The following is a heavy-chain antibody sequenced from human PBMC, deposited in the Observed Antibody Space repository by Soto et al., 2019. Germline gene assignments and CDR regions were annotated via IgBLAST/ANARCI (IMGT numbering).Heavy chain of an antibody. CDR3: ARNVVVTATHYWYFDL. CDR1: GGTFSSYA. D-gene: IGHD2-21*02. V-gene: IGHV1-69*01. CDR2: IIPIFGTA. Sequence: QVQLVQSGAEVKKPGSSVKVSCKASGGTFSSYAISWVRQAPGQGLEWMGGIIPIFGTANYAQKFQGRVTITADESTSTAYRELRSLRSEDTAVYYCARNVVVTATHYWYFDLWGRGTLVTVSS. J-gene: IGHJ2*01.